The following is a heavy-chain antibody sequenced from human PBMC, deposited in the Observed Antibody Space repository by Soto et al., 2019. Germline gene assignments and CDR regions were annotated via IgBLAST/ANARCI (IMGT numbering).Heavy chain of an antibody. CDR2: ISYDGKNK. J-gene: IGHJ4*02. CDR3: AKDPKPEIYYYASGIVY. Sequence: QVQVVESGGGVVQPGRSLRLSCAASGFTFSSYGMHWVRQAPGKGLEWVAVISYDGKNKDYADSVKGRFTISRDNSKNSXYLQRNSLGAEDTAVYYCAKDPKPEIYYYASGIVYLGQGTQVTVSA. D-gene: IGHD3-10*01. CDR1: GFTFSSYG. V-gene: IGHV3-30*18.